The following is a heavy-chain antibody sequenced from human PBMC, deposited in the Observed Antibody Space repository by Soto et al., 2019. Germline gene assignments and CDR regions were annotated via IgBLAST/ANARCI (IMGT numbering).Heavy chain of an antibody. CDR3: ARDHSFWSGYYLNPYYYYMDV. D-gene: IGHD3-3*01. V-gene: IGHV1-18*01. CDR2: ISAYNGNT. CDR1: GYTFTSYG. Sequence: ASVKVSCKASGYTFTSYGISWVRQAPGKGLEWMGWISAYNGNTGYAQKFQGRGTMTRDTSRSTVYMELSSLRSEDTAVYYCARDHSFWSGYYLNPYYYYMDVWGKGTTVTVSS. J-gene: IGHJ6*03.